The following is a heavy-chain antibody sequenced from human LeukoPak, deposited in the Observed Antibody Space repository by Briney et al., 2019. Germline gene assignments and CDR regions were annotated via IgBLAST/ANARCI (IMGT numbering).Heavy chain of an antibody. CDR1: RGTFSSYA. Sequence: ASVRVSCKASRGTFSSYAISWVRQAPGQGLEWMEGIIPIFGTANYAQKFQGRVTITADESTSTAYMELSSLRSEDTAVYYCARALNPYYYDSSGYSTFDYWGQGTLVTVSS. CDR3: ARALNPYYYDSSGYSTFDY. D-gene: IGHD3-22*01. J-gene: IGHJ4*02. CDR2: IIPIFGTA. V-gene: IGHV1-69*13.